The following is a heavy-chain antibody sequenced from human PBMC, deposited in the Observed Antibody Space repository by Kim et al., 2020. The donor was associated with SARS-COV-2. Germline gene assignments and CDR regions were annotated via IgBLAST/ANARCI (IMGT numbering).Heavy chain of an antibody. CDR1: GFTFSSYS. J-gene: IGHJ6*02. CDR3: ARDGGGKLFGMDV. D-gene: IGHD2-15*01. CDR2: ISSSSSYI. Sequence: GGSLRLSCAASGFTFSSYSMNWVRQAPGKGLEWVSSISSSSSYIYYADSVKGRFTISRDNAKNSLYLQMNSLRAEDTAVYYCARDGGGKLFGMDVWGQGTTVTVSS. V-gene: IGHV3-21*04.